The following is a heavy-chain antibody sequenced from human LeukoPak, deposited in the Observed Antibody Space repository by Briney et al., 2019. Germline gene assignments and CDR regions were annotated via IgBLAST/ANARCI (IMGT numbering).Heavy chain of an antibody. CDR2: INNGGSNT. D-gene: IGHD2-21*01. CDR1: GFTSSNNA. CDR3: ATDVGAIFFDS. Sequence: PGGSLRLSCAASGFTSSNNAMAWVRQAPGKGLEWVSTINNGGSNTHYADSVEGRFTISRDNSKNTLYLEMTSLRAEDTAIYYCATDVGAIFFDSWGQGNLVTVSS. J-gene: IGHJ4*02. V-gene: IGHV3-23*01.